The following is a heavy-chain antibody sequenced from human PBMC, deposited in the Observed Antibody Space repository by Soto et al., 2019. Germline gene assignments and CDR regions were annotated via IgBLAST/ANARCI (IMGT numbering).Heavy chain of an antibody. CDR3: AKPNGLKAFDY. V-gene: IGHV3-30*18. CDR1: GFTFSSYG. CDR2: ISYDGSNK. Sequence: GGSLRLSCAASGFTFSSYGMHWVRQAPGKGLEWVAVISYDGSNKYYADSVKGRFTISRDNSKNTLYLQMNSLRAEDTAVYYCAKPNGLKAFDYWGQGTLVTVSS. D-gene: IGHD2-8*01. J-gene: IGHJ4*02.